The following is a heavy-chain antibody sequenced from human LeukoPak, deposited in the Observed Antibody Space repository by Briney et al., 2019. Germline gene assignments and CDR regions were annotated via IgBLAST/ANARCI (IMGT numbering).Heavy chain of an antibody. V-gene: IGHV3-15*01. D-gene: IGHD3-9*01. CDR1: GFTFSNAW. Sequence: GGSLRLSCAVSGFTFSNAWMNWVRQAPGQGLEWVGLIKSEGDGGTTDYAAPVKGRFTISRDDSKNTLYLQMNSLKTEDTAVHSCATAPGFFDWSPFDYWGQGALVAVSS. CDR3: ATAPGFFDWSPFDY. CDR2: IKSEGDGGTT. J-gene: IGHJ4*02.